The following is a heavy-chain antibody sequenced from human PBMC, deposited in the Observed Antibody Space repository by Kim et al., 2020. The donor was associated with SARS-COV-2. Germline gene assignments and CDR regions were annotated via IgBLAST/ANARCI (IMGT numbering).Heavy chain of an antibody. CDR3: ARHRYNSPEIDY. V-gene: IGHV4-39*01. Sequence: SETLSLTCTVSGGSISSSSYYWGWIRQPPGKGLEWIGAIYYSGSTFYNPSLKSRVTISVDTSRNQFSLKLSSVTAADTAVYYCARHRYNSPEIDYWGQGTLVTVSS. CDR1: GGSISSSSYY. CDR2: IYYSGST. J-gene: IGHJ4*02. D-gene: IGHD1-1*01.